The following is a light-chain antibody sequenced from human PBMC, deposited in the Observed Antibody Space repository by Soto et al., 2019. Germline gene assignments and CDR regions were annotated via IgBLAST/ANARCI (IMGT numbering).Light chain of an antibody. J-gene: IGKJ4*02. CDR3: QQYGSYPFT. CDR2: AAS. V-gene: IGKV1-16*02. Sequence: DIQMTQSPSSLSASVGDRVTITCRASQDIRTSLVWFQQKPGKAPKSLIYAASRLQSGVPSKFSGSGSGTDFTLTISSLQPEDFATYYCQQYGSYPFTFGGGTEVEIK. CDR1: QDIRTS.